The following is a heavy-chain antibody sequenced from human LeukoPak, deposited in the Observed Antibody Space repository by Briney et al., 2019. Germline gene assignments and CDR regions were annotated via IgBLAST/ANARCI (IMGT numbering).Heavy chain of an antibody. CDR3: ARGSYGYMSGNYYNYYYMDV. V-gene: IGHV3-48*03. CDR2: ISSSGSSV. J-gene: IGHJ6*03. CDR1: GFTFSSYE. Sequence: GGSLRLSCAASGFTFSSYEMNWVRQAPGEGLEWVSYISSSGSSVKYADSVKGRFTISRDNAKNTLYLQMNSLRAEDTAVYYCARGSYGYMSGNYYNYYYMDVWGKGTTVTISS. D-gene: IGHD5-18*01.